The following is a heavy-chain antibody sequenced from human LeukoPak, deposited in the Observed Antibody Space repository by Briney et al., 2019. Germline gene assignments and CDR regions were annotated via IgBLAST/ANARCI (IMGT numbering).Heavy chain of an antibody. CDR2: INPNSDGT. CDR1: GYTFTGYY. Sequence: ASVKVSCKASGYTFTGYYMHWVRQAPGQGLEWMGWINPNSDGTNYAQKFQGRVTMTRDTSISTAYMELSRLRSDDTAVYYCARLSSDQLGDYWGQGTLVTVSS. V-gene: IGHV1-2*02. CDR3: ARLSSDQLGDY. D-gene: IGHD6-19*01. J-gene: IGHJ4*02.